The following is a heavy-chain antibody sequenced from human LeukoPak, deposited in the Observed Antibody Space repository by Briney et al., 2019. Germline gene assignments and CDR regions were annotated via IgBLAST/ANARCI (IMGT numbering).Heavy chain of an antibody. Sequence: GGSLRLSCAASGFTVSSNYMSWVRQDPGKGLEWVSVIYSGGSTYYADSVKGRFTISRDNSKNTLYLQMNSLRAEDTAVYYCARDWKGSGSLRGYGMDVWGQGTTVTVSS. CDR1: GFTVSSNY. CDR3: ARDWKGSGSLRGYGMDV. D-gene: IGHD3-10*01. V-gene: IGHV3-66*02. J-gene: IGHJ6*02. CDR2: IYSGGST.